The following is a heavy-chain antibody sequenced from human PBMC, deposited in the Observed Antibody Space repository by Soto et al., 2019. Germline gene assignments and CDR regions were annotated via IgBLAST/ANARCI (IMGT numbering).Heavy chain of an antibody. Sequence: SETLSLTCTVSGGSITTAGYYWGWIRRHPGKGLEWIGCIYYSGSTHYNPSVKSRVTISADTSSNQFSLSLSSVTAADTAVYYCARAQWFEISGDYFDFWGQGTLVTVSS. V-gene: IGHV4-39*07. CDR3: ARAQWFEISGDYFDF. D-gene: IGHD2-15*01. CDR2: IYYSGST. CDR1: GGSITTAGYY. J-gene: IGHJ4*02.